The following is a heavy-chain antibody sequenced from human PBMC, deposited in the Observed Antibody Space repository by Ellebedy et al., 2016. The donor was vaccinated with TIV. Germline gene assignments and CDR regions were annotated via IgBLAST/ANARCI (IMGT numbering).Heavy chain of an antibody. CDR2: IIPILGIA. CDR3: AKGVGYYYYYFDY. CDR1: GGTFSSYA. D-gene: IGHD3-22*01. J-gene: IGHJ4*02. Sequence: AASVKVSCKASGGTFSSYAISWVRQAPGQGLEWMGRIIPILGIANYAQKFQGRVTITADKSTSTAYMELSSLRSEDTAVYYCAKGVGYYYYYFDYWGQGTLVTVSS. V-gene: IGHV1-69*04.